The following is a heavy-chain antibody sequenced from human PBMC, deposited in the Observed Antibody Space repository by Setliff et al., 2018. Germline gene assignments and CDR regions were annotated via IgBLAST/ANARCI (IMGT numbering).Heavy chain of an antibody. CDR1: GYTFAKYG. V-gene: IGHV1-18*01. D-gene: IGHD2-2*01. CDR2: NSGYNGYT. Sequence: ASVKVSCKAFGYTFAKYGTSWVRQAPGQGLEWMGWNSGYNGYTVYAQKLQGRVTLTTDTSTGTAYMEVRSLRSDDTAQYYCVRDRAAIVVGPPTAAFDIWGQGTMVTVSS. CDR3: VRDRAAIVVGPPTAAFDI. J-gene: IGHJ3*02.